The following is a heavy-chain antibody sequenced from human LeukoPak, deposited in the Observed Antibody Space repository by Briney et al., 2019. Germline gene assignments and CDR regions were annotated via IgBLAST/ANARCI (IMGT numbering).Heavy chain of an antibody. CDR3: ARLGRYSSHFDY. D-gene: IGHD6-19*01. J-gene: IGHJ4*02. CDR2: IYYSGST. V-gene: IGHV4-31*03. Sequence: SSETLSLTCTVSGGSISSGGYYWSWIRQHPGKGLEWIGYIYYSGSTYYNPSLKSRVTISVDTSKNQFSLKLSSVTAADTAVYYCARLGRYSSHFDYWGQGTLVTVSP. CDR1: GGSISSGGYY.